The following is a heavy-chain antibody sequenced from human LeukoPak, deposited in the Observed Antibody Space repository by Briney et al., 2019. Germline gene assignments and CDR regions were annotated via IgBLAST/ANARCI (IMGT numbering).Heavy chain of an antibody. CDR1: GFTFSSYA. D-gene: IGHD3-16*02. Sequence: GGSLRLSCAASGFTFSSYAMSWVRQAPGKGLEWVSAISGSGGSTYYADSVKGRFTISRDNSKNTLYLQMNSLRAEDTAVYYCAKIANYVWGSYLDWFDPWGQGTLVTVSS. J-gene: IGHJ5*02. CDR2: ISGSGGST. V-gene: IGHV3-23*01. CDR3: AKIANYVWGSYLDWFDP.